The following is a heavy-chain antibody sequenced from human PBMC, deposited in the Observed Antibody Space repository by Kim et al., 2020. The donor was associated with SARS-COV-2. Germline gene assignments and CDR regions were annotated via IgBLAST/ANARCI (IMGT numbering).Heavy chain of an antibody. J-gene: IGHJ4*02. D-gene: IGHD3-10*01. V-gene: IGHV4-34*01. Sequence: PSHKRRVTISVDPTKNQFSLKLSSVSAADTAVYYCARNLWFGDPWRYFDYWGQGTLVTVSS. CDR3: ARNLWFGDPWRYFDY.